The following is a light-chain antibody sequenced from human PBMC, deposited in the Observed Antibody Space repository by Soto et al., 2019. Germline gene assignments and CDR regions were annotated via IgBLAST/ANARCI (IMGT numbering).Light chain of an antibody. CDR1: QSISTY. CDR2: SAS. J-gene: IGKJ5*01. V-gene: IGKV1-39*01. CDR3: QQSYPTPVT. Sequence: DIQMTQSPSSLSASVTDKVTITCRASQSISTYLNWYQQKPGQAPQLLIYSASNLQSGVPSRFSGSGSGTEFTLTISSLQPEDFAAYYCQQSYPTPVTFGQGTRLEIK.